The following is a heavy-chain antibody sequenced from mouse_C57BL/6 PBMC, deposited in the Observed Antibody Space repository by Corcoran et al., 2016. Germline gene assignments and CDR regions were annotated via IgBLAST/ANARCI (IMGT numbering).Heavy chain of an antibody. CDR2: ISYDGSN. CDR1: GYSITSGYY. D-gene: IGHD2-5*01. J-gene: IGHJ3*01. Sequence: DVQLQESGPGLVKPSQSLSLTCSVTGYSITSGYYWNWIRQFPGNKLEWKGYISYDGSNNYNPSLKNRISITRDTSKNQFFLKLNSVTTEDTATYYCARNAYYSNWFAYWGQGTLVTVSA. CDR3: ARNAYYSNWFAY. V-gene: IGHV3-6*01.